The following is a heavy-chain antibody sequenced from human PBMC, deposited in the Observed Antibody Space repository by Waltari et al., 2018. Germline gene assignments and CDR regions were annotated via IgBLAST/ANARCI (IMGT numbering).Heavy chain of an antibody. CDR3: GSGAVPSLFYYYYGMDV. CDR1: GGSISSSSYY. Sequence: QLQLQESGPGLVKPSETLSLPCTVSGGSISSSSYYWGWIRQPPGKGLEWIGSIYYSGRTDHNPSCKSRVTISVDTSKNQFSLKLSSVTAADTAVYYGGSGAVPSLFYYYYGMDVWGQGTTVTVSS. J-gene: IGHJ6*02. CDR2: IYYSGRT. D-gene: IGHD1-26*01. V-gene: IGHV4-39*07.